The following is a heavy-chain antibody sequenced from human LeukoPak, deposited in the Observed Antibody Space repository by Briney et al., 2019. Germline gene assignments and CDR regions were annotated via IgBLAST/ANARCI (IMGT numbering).Heavy chain of an antibody. CDR2: IIPIFGTA. J-gene: IGHJ3*02. D-gene: IGHD6-13*01. CDR1: GGTFSSYA. CDR3: ASGVRTSSWYHFDAFDI. V-gene: IGHV1-69*05. Sequence: ASVKVSCKASGGTFSSYAISLVRQAPGQGLEWMGGIIPIFGTANYAQKFQGRVTITTDESTSTAYMELSSLRSEDTAVYYCASGVRTSSWYHFDAFDIWGQGTMVTVSS.